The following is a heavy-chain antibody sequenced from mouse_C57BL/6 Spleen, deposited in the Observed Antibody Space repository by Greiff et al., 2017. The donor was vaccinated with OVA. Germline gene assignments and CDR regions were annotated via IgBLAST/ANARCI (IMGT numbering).Heavy chain of an antibody. CDR2: IYPSDSET. Sequence: VQLQQPGAELVRPGSSVKLSCKASGYTFTSYWMDWVKQRPGQGLEWIGNIYPSDSETHYNQKFKDKATLTVDKSSSTAYMQLSSLTSEDSAVYYCARGYYYGSSGFDYWGQGTTLTVSS. CDR3: ARGYYYGSSGFDY. D-gene: IGHD1-1*01. CDR1: GYTFTSYW. V-gene: IGHV1-61*01. J-gene: IGHJ2*01.